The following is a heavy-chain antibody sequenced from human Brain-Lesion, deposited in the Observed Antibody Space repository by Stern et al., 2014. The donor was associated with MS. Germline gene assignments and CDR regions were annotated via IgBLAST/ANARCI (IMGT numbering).Heavy chain of an antibody. CDR3: ARDPRRGGLSGYYHGMDV. CDR1: GASISNTQR. V-gene: IGHV4-4*02. D-gene: IGHD3-10*01. CDR2: IYRGGSA. Sequence: QVQLGESGPGLVKPSGTLSLTCAVSGASISNTQRWAWVRQSPGKGLEWIGEIYRGGSANYNPSSRGRVHLSGDRPTNSSAPELNSVTAADTAVYYCARDPRRGGLSGYYHGMDVWGQGTTVTVSS. J-gene: IGHJ6*02.